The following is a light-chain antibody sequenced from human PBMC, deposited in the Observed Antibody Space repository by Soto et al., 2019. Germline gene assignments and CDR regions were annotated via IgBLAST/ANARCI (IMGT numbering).Light chain of an antibody. J-gene: IGLJ1*01. CDR2: EVS. CDR1: SSDVGGYNY. Sequence: QSALTQPASVSGSPGQSIAISCTGTSSDVGGYNYVSWYQQHPGKAPKLMIHEVSNRPSGISDRFSGSKSGNTASLTISGLKDEDAADYYCSSHTSYSTRVFGTGTKVTVL. CDR3: SSHTSYSTRV. V-gene: IGLV2-14*01.